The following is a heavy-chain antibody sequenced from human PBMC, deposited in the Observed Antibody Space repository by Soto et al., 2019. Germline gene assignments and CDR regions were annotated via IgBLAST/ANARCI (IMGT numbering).Heavy chain of an antibody. V-gene: IGHV3-33*01. CDR1: GFTFSSYG. Sequence: GGSLRLSCAASGFTFSSYGMHWVRQAPGKGLEWVAVIWYDGSNKYYADSVKGRFTISRDNSKNTLYLQMNSLRAEDTAVYYCAREYCGGDCYYYYYGMDVWGQGILVTVSS. CDR3: AREYCGGDCYYYYYGMDV. D-gene: IGHD2-21*02. CDR2: IWYDGSNK. J-gene: IGHJ6*02.